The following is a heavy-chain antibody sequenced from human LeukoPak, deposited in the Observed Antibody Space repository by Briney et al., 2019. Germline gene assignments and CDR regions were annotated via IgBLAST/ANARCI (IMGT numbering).Heavy chain of an antibody. J-gene: IGHJ4*02. CDR2: IYYSGNT. D-gene: IGHD5-18*01. V-gene: IGHV4-59*01. CDR3: ARRRYNYDY. Sequence: SETLSLTCTVSGGSISCYYWSWIRQPPGKGLEWIGYIYYSGNTIYNPSLKSRVTISIDTSKNQFSLKLSSVTAADTAVYYCARRRYNYDYWGQGTLVTVSS. CDR1: GGSISCYY.